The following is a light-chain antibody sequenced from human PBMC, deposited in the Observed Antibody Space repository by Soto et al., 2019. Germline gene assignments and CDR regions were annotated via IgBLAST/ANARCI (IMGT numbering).Light chain of an antibody. CDR3: QHYNSYSEA. CDR2: KAS. V-gene: IGKV1-5*03. Sequence: DFQMTQSPSSLSASVGDRVTITCRASQSFSTYLAWYQQKPGKAPKLLIYKASTLKSGVPSRFSGSGSGTEFTLTISSLQPDDFATYYCQHYNSYSEAFGQGTKV. J-gene: IGKJ1*01. CDR1: QSFSTY.